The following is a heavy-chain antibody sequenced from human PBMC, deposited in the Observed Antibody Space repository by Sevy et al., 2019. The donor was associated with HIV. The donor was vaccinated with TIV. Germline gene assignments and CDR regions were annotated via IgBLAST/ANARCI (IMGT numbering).Heavy chain of an antibody. CDR1: GGSFSGYY. D-gene: IGHD2-2*01. J-gene: IGHJ5*02. CDR3: ARREVERYWFDP. CDR2: INHSGST. Sequence: SETLSLTCAVYGGSFSGYYWSWIRQPPGKGLEWIGEINHSGSTNYNPSLKSRVTISVDTSKNQFSLKLSSVTAADTAVYYCARREVERYWFDPWGQGTLVTVSS. V-gene: IGHV4-34*01.